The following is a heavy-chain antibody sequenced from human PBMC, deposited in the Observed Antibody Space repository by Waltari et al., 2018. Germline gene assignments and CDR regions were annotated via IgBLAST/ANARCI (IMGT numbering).Heavy chain of an antibody. V-gene: IGHV3-48*03. J-gene: IGHJ4*02. D-gene: IGHD3-3*01. CDR2: ISSSGSTI. CDR3: ASHYYDLDY. Sequence: VESRGGKVQPGEYLKHYSADTGLTFSSYKMNWVRQDPGKGLEWVSYISSSGSTIYYADSVKGRFTISRDNAKNSLYLQMNSLRAEDTAVYYCASHYYDLDYWGQGTLVTVSS. CDR1: GLTFSSYK.